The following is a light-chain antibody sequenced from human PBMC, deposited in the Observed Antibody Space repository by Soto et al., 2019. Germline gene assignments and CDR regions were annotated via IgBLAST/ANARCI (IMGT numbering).Light chain of an antibody. Sequence: QPVLTQSPSASASLGSSVKLTCTLSSGHSTYAIAWHQQQPEKGPRYLMKLNSDGSHSKGDGIPDRFLGPSSGAERHLTISGLQSEDEADYYCQTWGTAIHDVVFGGGTKLTVL. CDR3: QTWGTAIHDVV. J-gene: IGLJ2*01. V-gene: IGLV4-69*01. CDR2: LNSDGSH. CDR1: SGHSTYA.